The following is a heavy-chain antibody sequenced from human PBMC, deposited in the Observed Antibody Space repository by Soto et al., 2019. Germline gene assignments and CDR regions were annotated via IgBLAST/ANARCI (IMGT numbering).Heavy chain of an antibody. J-gene: IGHJ4*02. D-gene: IGHD2-21*01. CDR3: AKGVEYIVVGGVTDY. Sequence: EVQLLESGGGLVQPGGSLRLSCAASGFTFSSYAMSWVRQAPGKGLEWVSAISGSGGSTYYADSVKGRFIISRDNSKNTLYLQMNSLRAEDTAVYYCAKGVEYIVVGGVTDYWGQGTLVTVSS. CDR1: GFTFSSYA. CDR2: ISGSGGST. V-gene: IGHV3-23*01.